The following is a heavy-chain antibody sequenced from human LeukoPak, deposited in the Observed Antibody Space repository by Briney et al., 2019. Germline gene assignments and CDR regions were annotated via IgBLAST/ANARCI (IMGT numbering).Heavy chain of an antibody. CDR2: IYYSGST. CDR1: GGSLSSYY. Sequence: SETLSLTCTVSGGSLSSYYWSWIRQPPGKGLEWIAYIYYSGSTNYNPSLMSRVTISVDTSKNQFSLKLRSVTAADTAVYYCARDLWELQSAFDLWGQGTLVTVSS. J-gene: IGHJ3*01. CDR3: ARDLWELQSAFDL. D-gene: IGHD1-26*01. V-gene: IGHV4-59*01.